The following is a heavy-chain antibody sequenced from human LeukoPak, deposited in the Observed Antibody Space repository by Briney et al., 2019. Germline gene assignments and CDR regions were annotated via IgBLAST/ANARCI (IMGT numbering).Heavy chain of an antibody. CDR3: ARSASITGTRFYYYYGMDV. CDR2: VYTSGST. V-gene: IGHV4-61*02. Sequence: PSQTLSLTCTVSGGSISSGSYYWSWIRQPAGKGLEWIGRVYTSGSTNYNPSLKSRATISVDTSKNQFSLKLSSVTAADTAVYYCARSASITGTRFYYYYGMDVWGQGTTVTVSS. J-gene: IGHJ6*02. D-gene: IGHD1-20*01. CDR1: GGSISSGSYY.